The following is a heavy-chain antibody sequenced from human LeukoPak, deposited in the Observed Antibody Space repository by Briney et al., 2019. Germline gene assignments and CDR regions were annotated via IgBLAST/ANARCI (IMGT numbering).Heavy chain of an antibody. CDR1: GITFSNAW. D-gene: IGHD6-19*01. CDR2: IKQDGSEK. CDR3: ARGSVAGPDAFDI. Sequence: GGSLRLSCAASGITFSNAWMTWVRQAPGKGLEWVANIKQDGSEKYYVDSVKGRFTISRDNAKNSLYLQMNSLRAEDTAVYYCARGSVAGPDAFDIWGQGTMVTVSS. V-gene: IGHV3-7*01. J-gene: IGHJ3*02.